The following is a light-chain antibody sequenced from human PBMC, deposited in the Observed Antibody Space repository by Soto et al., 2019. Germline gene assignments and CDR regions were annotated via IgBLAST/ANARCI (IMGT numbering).Light chain of an antibody. CDR3: HQAHSFPFT. V-gene: IGKV1-12*01. J-gene: IGKJ3*01. CDR2: DAS. CDR1: QDISST. Sequence: DIQMTQSPSAVSASVGDRVTITCRASQDISSTLAWYQQKPGKAPKLLISDASRLQSGVPSTFSGSGSGTDFSRTISSLQPEDFATYYCHQAHSFPFTFGPGTKVEIK.